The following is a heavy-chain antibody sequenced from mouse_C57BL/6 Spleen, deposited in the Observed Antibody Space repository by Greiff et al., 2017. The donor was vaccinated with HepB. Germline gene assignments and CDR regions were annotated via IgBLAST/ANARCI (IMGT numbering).Heavy chain of an antibody. D-gene: IGHD1-1*01. CDR1: GFTFSDYG. CDR3: GGGLRSLGAWFAY. Sequence: EVMLVESGGGLVKPGGSLKLSCAASGFTFSDYGMHWVRQAPEKGLEWVAYISSGSSTIYYADTVKGRFTISRDNAKNTLFLQMTSLRSEDTAMYDCGGGLRSLGAWFAYWGQGTLVTVSA. J-gene: IGHJ3*01. CDR2: ISSGSSTI. V-gene: IGHV5-17*01.